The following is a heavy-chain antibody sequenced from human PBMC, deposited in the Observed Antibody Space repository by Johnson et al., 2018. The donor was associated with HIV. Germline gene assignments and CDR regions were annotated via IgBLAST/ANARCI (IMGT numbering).Heavy chain of an antibody. V-gene: IGHV3-33*08. Sequence: VQLVESGGGVVQPGRSLRLSCSASGFTFSSYAMHWVRQAPGKGLEWVAVIWYDGSNKNYADSVKGRFTISRDHSKNAMSLQMNSLRAGDTAVYYCARARDYGDYLDPHSGVDAFDIWGQGTMVTVSS. D-gene: IGHD4-17*01. CDR3: ARARDYGDYLDPHSGVDAFDI. CDR2: IWYDGSNK. CDR1: GFTFSSYA. J-gene: IGHJ3*02.